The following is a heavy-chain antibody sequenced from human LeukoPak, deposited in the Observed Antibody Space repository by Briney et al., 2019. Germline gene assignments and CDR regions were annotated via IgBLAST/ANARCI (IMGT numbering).Heavy chain of an antibody. V-gene: IGHV3-11*05. Sequence: GGSLRLSCVACGFTFSDYCIRWIRQAPGKGLEWVSYISSSSTSTNYADSVKGRFTISRDNAKNSLYLQMNSLRAEDTAVYYCARAAPSSMILWYWFDPWGQGTLVTVSS. D-gene: IGHD3/OR15-3a*01. J-gene: IGHJ5*02. CDR1: GFTFSDYC. CDR3: ARAAPSSMILWYWFDP. CDR2: ISSSSTST.